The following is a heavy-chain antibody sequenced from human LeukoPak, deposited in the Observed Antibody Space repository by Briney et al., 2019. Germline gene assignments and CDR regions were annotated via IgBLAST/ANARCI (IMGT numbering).Heavy chain of an antibody. CDR1: GYSTSSGYY. Sequence: SETLSLTCTVSGYSTSSGYYWGWIRQPPGKGLGWIGSIYHSGSTYYNPSLKRRVTISVDTAKNQFSLKLSSVTAADTAVYYCARDDIAAAGVDYWGQGTLVTVSS. D-gene: IGHD6-13*01. V-gene: IGHV4-38-2*02. CDR3: ARDDIAAAGVDY. CDR2: IYHSGST. J-gene: IGHJ4*02.